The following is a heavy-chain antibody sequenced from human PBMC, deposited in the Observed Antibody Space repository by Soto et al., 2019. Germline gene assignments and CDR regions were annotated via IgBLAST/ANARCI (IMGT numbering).Heavy chain of an antibody. V-gene: IGHV3-30*18. CDR1: GFTSSTYG. CDR3: AKDMCSGGGCYPGVFDS. D-gene: IGHD2-15*01. CDR2: ISNDGSKK. Sequence: QVQLVESGGGVVQPGRSLRLSCAASGFTSSTYGMHWVRQGPGKGLEWVAIISNDGSKKYYTDSVKGRFTISRDISKNTLYLQMNSLRAEDTAMYYCAKDMCSGGGCYPGVFDSWGQGTLVTVSS. J-gene: IGHJ4*02.